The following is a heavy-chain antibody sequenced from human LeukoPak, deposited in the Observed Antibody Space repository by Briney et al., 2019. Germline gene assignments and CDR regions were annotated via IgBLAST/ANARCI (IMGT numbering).Heavy chain of an antibody. CDR3: ARVAVLDNYYYMDV. V-gene: IGHV1-69*05. CDR1: GGTFSSYA. D-gene: IGHD1-1*01. CDR2: IIPIFGTA. Sequence: GASVKVSCKASGGTFSSYAIIWVRQAPGQGLEWMGGIIPIFGTANYAQKFQGRVTITTDESTSTAYMELSSLRSEDTAVYYCARVAVLDNYYYMDVWGKGTTVTVSS. J-gene: IGHJ6*03.